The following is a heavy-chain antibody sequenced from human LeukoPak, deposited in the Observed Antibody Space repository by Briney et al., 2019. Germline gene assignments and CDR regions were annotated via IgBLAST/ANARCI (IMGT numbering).Heavy chain of an antibody. Sequence: PGRSLRLSCAASRFAFSTYWMSWVRQAPGKGLEWVANIKEDGSEKYYVDSVKGRFTIYRDYAKNSLYLQMNRLRAEDTAVYYCARDSPGSSRFYHYYGLDVWGQGTTVTVSS. D-gene: IGHD6-6*01. CDR3: ARDSPGSSRFYHYYGLDV. CDR2: IKEDGSEK. V-gene: IGHV3-7*05. J-gene: IGHJ6*02. CDR1: RFAFSTYW.